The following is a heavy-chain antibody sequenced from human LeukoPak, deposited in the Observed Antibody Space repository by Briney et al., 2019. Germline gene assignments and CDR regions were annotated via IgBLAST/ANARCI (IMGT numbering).Heavy chain of an antibody. D-gene: IGHD5-24*01. CDR3: ARDNSVRDEAWWFNP. V-gene: IGHV1-69*05. CDR1: GGTFSSYA. CDR2: IIPIFGTA. Sequence: SVKVSCKASGGTFSSYAISWVRRAPGQGLEWMGGIIPIFGTANYAQKFQGRVTLTRDMSTSTDYLELSSLRSEDTAVYYCARDNSVRDEAWWFNPWGQGTLVTVSS. J-gene: IGHJ5*02.